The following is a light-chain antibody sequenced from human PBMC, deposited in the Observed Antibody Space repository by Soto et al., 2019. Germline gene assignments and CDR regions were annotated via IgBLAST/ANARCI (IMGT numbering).Light chain of an antibody. CDR3: QHSLNPKT. J-gene: IGKJ1*01. CDR2: GAS. CDR1: ESVSSIY. V-gene: IGKV3-20*01. Sequence: ENVLTQSPGTQSLSPGERATLSCRASESVSSIYVAWYQQQPGQAPTLLIYGASTRATGIPDRFSGSGSGTDFTLTIDRLEPEDFAVYYCQHSLNPKTFGQGTKVDIK.